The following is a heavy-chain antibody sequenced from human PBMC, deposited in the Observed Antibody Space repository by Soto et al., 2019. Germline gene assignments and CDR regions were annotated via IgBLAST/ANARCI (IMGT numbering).Heavy chain of an antibody. J-gene: IGHJ6*02. D-gene: IGHD3-16*01. CDR3: AMVDVYVTPSPQDV. CDR2: INAYNGNT. CDR1: GYRFTSYG. V-gene: IGHV1-18*01. Sequence: QVQLVQSGAEVKNPGASVKVSCKASGYRFTSYGIGWVRQAPGQGLEWMGWINAYNGNTNNAQNLQGRVTLTTDTSTSTAYMELRSLRSNDPAVYYCAMVDVYVTPSPQDVWGQGTTVTVSS.